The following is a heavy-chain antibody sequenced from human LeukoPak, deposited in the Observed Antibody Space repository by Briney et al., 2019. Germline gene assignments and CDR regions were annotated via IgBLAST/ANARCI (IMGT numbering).Heavy chain of an antibody. CDR1: GFTFSNYV. CDR3: ARVSGGAFDV. Sequence: GGSLRLSCAASGFTFSNYVMSWVRQAPGKGLEWVSTLRGGGDIAYYADSVKGRFTISRDNTKNTLYLQMNSLRADDTAVYYCARVSGGAFDVWGQGTLVTVSS. J-gene: IGHJ3*01. D-gene: IGHD2-15*01. V-gene: IGHV3-23*01. CDR2: LRGGGDIA.